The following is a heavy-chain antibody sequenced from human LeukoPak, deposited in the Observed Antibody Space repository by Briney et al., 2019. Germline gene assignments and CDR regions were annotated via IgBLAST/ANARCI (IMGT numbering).Heavy chain of an antibody. D-gene: IGHD3-9*01. V-gene: IGHV4-59*11. J-gene: IGHJ4*02. CDR2: IHYSGNT. CDR1: GGSISSHY. Sequence: SVTLSLTCTVSGGSISSHYWSWIRQPPGKGLEWIGFIHYSGNTNYNPSLKSRVIISIDTSKNQFSLKLSSVTASDTAVYYCARSLMYYDIWAGYSPQNLDYWGQGTLVTVSS. CDR3: ARSLMYYDIWAGYSPQNLDY.